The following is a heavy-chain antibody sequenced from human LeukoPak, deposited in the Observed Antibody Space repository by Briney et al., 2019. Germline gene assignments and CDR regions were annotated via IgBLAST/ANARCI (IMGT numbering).Heavy chain of an antibody. J-gene: IGHJ4*02. CDR2: IYYSGST. Sequence: SETLSLTCTVSGGSISSSSYYWGWIRQPPGKGLEWIGSIYYSGSTYYNPSLKSRVTISVDTSKNQFSLKLSSVTAADTAVYYSASYYYDSSAYYEPFDYWGQGTLVTVSS. V-gene: IGHV4-39*01. CDR3: ASYYYDSSAYYEPFDY. D-gene: IGHD3-22*01. CDR1: GGSISSSSYY.